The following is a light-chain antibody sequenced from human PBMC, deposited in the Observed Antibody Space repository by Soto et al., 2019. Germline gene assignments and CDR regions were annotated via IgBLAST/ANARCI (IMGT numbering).Light chain of an antibody. Sequence: DIQMPQSPSSLSASVGARVSITCQASQDIRTTLSWFQQKPGRAPKLMIYGASYLESGVPSRFRGSGSGTDFTFTISSLQAEDIATYYCQHYHELTPFTFGPGTRVDFK. CDR2: GAS. J-gene: IGKJ3*01. CDR3: QHYHELTPFT. V-gene: IGKV1-33*01. CDR1: QDIRTT.